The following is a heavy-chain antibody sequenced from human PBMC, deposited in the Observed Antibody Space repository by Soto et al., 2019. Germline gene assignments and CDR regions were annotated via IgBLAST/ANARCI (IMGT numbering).Heavy chain of an antibody. CDR2: LVVGSGNT. V-gene: IGHV1-58*01. CDR1: GFTFTSSA. J-gene: IGHJ4*02. D-gene: IGHD2-21*02. Sequence: QMQLVQSGPEVKKPGTSVKVSCTASGFTFTSSAVQWVRQARGQRLEWIGWLVVGSGNTNYAQKFHERVTITRDMATSTAYMALSSLRSEDTAVYYCATGLISDHLDCWGQGTLVTVSS. CDR3: ATGLISDHLDC.